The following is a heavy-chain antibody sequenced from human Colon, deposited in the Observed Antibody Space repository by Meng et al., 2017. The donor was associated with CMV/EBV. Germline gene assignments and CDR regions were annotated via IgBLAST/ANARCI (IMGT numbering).Heavy chain of an antibody. D-gene: IGHD3-10*01. Sequence: QVQRQESGPGLVKLSGTRSLTCTVSGGSISGHYWTWIRRPAGEGLQWLGRIYSNGRIDENYSLRSRVTISVDTSKNQLSLRLTSVTAADTAVYYCGRAGARGVPIDVWGRGTLVTASS. V-gene: IGHV4-4*07. CDR3: GRAGARGVPIDV. J-gene: IGHJ1*01. CDR1: GGSISGHY. CDR2: IYSNGRI.